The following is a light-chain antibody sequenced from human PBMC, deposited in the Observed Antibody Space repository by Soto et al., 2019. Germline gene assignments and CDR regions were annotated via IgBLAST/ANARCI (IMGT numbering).Light chain of an antibody. CDR3: HQYNTVPWT. CDR2: AAS. V-gene: IGKV3-15*01. Sequence: ETVMTQSPVTLSVSPGDTATLSCRASQRVSSHLAWYQQKPGQAPRLLIYAASTRATGIPVRFSGSGSGTDFTLTINRLEPEDSAAYYCHQYNTVPWTFGQGTKVDIK. J-gene: IGKJ1*01. CDR1: QRVSSH.